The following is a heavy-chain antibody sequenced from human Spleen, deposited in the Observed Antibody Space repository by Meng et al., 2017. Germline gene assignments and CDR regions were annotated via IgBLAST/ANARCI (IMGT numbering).Heavy chain of an antibody. Sequence: QVQLVQSGAELKKSGASVKVSCKPSGYTFTAYWLHWVRQAPGQGLDWMGRIDPRSGDTQYAQKFQGRVTMTRDTSISTTYMELSRLRSDDTAVYYCVRDEDISAAGKLFGDYWGQGTLVTVSS. V-gene: IGHV1-2*06. CDR2: IDPRSGDT. J-gene: IGHJ4*02. CDR3: VRDEDISAAGKLFGDY. CDR1: GYTFTAYW. D-gene: IGHD6-13*01.